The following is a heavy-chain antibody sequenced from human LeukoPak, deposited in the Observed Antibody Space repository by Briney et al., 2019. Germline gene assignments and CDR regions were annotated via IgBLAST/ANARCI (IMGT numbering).Heavy chain of an antibody. CDR1: EYTSTGYY. V-gene: IGHV1-2*02. Sequence: ASVKVSCKASEYTSTGYYMHWVRQAPGQGLEWMGWINPNSGGTNYAQKFQGRVTMTRDTSISTAYMELSRLRSDDTAVYYCARDVEDIVVVVAATSGAFDIWGQGTMVTVSS. CDR3: ARDVEDIVVVVAATSGAFDI. CDR2: INPNSGGT. D-gene: IGHD2-15*01. J-gene: IGHJ3*02.